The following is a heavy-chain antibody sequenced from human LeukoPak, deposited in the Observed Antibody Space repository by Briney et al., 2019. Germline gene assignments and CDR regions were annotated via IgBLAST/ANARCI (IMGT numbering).Heavy chain of an antibody. CDR1: GFTVSSNS. CDR3: GRRAGAYSHPYDY. Sequence: GGSLRLSCAASGFTVSSNSMSWVRQAPGKGLEWVSFIYSGSTHYSDSVKGRFTISKDNSKNTLYLQMNSLRAEDTAVYYCGRRAGAYSHPYDYWGQGTLVTVSS. D-gene: IGHD4/OR15-4a*01. J-gene: IGHJ4*02. V-gene: IGHV3-53*01. CDR2: IYSGST.